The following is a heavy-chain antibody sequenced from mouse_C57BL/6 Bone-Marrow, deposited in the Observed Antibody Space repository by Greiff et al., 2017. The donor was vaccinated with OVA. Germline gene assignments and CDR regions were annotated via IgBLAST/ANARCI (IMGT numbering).Heavy chain of an antibody. CDR1: GYAFTNYL. CDR2: INPGSGGT. V-gene: IGHV1-54*01. Sequence: QVQLKESGAELVRPGTSVKVSCKASGYAFTNYLIEWVKQRPGQGLEWIGVINPGSGGTNYNEKFKGKATLTADKSSSTAYMQLSSLTSEDSAVYFCANYPLGYWGQGTLVTVSA. D-gene: IGHD1-1*01. CDR3: ANYPLGY. J-gene: IGHJ3*01.